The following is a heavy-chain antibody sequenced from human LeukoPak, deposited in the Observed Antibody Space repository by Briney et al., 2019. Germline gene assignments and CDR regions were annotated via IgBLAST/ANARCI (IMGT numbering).Heavy chain of an antibody. V-gene: IGHV4-34*01. Sequence: SETLSLTCAVYGGSFSGYYWSWIRQPPGKGLEWIGEINHSGSTNYNPSLKSRATISVDTSKNQFSLKLSSVTAADTAVYYCARGGGMAYGSALSSWGQGTLVTVSS. J-gene: IGHJ4*02. CDR3: ARGGGMAYGSALSS. CDR2: INHSGST. CDR1: GGSFSGYY. D-gene: IGHD3-10*01.